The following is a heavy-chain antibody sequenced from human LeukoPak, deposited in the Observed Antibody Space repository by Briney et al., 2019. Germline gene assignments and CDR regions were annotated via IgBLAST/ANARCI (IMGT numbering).Heavy chain of an antibody. Sequence: SETLSLTCTVSGDSISSYYWSWIRQPPGKGLEWVGYIYYSGSTNYNPSLKSRVTISVDTSKNQFSLKLSSVTAADTAVYYCARARGYSGYAYFDYWGQGTLVTVSS. J-gene: IGHJ4*02. V-gene: IGHV4-59*01. CDR2: IYYSGST. CDR3: ARARGYSGYAYFDY. D-gene: IGHD5-12*01. CDR1: GDSISSYY.